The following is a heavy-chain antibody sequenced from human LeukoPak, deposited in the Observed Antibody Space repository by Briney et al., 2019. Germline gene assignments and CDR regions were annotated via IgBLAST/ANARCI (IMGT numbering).Heavy chain of an antibody. D-gene: IGHD6-13*01. V-gene: IGHV1-3*01. CDR3: ARGVSSSWYLPPFDY. J-gene: IGHJ4*02. CDR1: GYTFTSYA. Sequence: GASAKVSCKASGYTFTSYAMHWVRQAPGQRLEWMGWINAGNGNTKYSQKFQGRVTITRDTSASTAYMELSSLRSEDTAVYYCARGVSSSWYLPPFDYWGQGTLVTVSS. CDR2: INAGNGNT.